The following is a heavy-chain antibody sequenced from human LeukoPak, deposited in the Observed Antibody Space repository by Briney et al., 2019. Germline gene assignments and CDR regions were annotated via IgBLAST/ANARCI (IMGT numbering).Heavy chain of an antibody. V-gene: IGHV1-69*05. CDR3: ASTGSGYSYGYGYYYYMDV. CDR1: GGTFSSYA. CDR2: IIPIFGTA. D-gene: IGHD5-18*01. J-gene: IGHJ6*03. Sequence: SVKVSCKASGGTFSSYAISWVRQAPGQELEWMGRIIPIFGTANYAQKFQGRVTITTDESTSTAYMELSSLRSEDTAVYYCASTGSGYSYGYGYYYYMDVWGKGTTVTVSS.